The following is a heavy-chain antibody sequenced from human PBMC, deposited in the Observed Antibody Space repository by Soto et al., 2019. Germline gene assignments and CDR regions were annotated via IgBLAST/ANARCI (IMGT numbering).Heavy chain of an antibody. Sequence: EVQLLESGGGLVQPGESLRLSCAASGFTFSSYAMSLVRQAPGKGLEWVSVISGSDDSTYYADSVKGRFTISRDNSKNTLYLQMSSLRAEDTAVYYCAKRSSSSTFDYWGQGTLVTVSS. CDR2: ISGSDDST. CDR1: GFTFSSYA. CDR3: AKRSSSSTFDY. V-gene: IGHV3-23*01. D-gene: IGHD6-6*01. J-gene: IGHJ4*02.